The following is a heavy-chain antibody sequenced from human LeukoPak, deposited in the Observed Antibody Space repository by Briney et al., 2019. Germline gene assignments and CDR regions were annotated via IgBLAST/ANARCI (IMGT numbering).Heavy chain of an antibody. J-gene: IGHJ4*02. V-gene: IGHV4-61*02. CDR1: GGSINSGSYY. Sequence: PSQTLSLTCTVSGGSINSGSYYWSWIRQPAGKGLEWIGRINTSGSTNYNPSLKSRVTISVDTSKNQFSLKLSSVTAADTAVYYCARDLVENSRGHDFWGQGILVIVSS. CDR2: INTSGST. D-gene: IGHD2-15*01. CDR3: ARDLVENSRGHDF.